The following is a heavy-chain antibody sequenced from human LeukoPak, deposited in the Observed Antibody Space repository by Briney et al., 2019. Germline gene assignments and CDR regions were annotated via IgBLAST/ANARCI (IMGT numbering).Heavy chain of an antibody. D-gene: IGHD2-15*01. CDR3: ARVSKAANPTSDSPWFDP. CDR1: GFTFSDYY. J-gene: IGHJ5*02. V-gene: IGHV3-11*05. Sequence: GGSLRLSCAASGFTFSDYYMTWIRQAPGEGLEWDSYITSSGYYTNYGDSVKGRFTMSRDNAKKSLYLQMDSLRAEDTAVYYCARVSKAANPTSDSPWFDPWGQGTLVTVSS. CDR2: ITSSGYYT.